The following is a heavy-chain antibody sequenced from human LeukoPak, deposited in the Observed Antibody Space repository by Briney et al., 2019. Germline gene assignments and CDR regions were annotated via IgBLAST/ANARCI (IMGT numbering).Heavy chain of an antibody. Sequence: PGGSLRLSCAASGFTFSSYAMSWVRQAPGKGLEWVSAISGSGGSIYYADSVKGRFTISRDNSKNTLYLQMNSLRAEDTAVYYCAKDSPTLYCSGGSCYFDYWGQGTLVTVSS. V-gene: IGHV3-23*01. CDR2: ISGSGGSI. D-gene: IGHD2-15*01. CDR3: AKDSPTLYCSGGSCYFDY. CDR1: GFTFSSYA. J-gene: IGHJ4*02.